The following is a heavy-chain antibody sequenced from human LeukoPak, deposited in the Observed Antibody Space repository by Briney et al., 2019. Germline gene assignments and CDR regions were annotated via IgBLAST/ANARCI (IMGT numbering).Heavy chain of an antibody. CDR2: ISAYNGNT. CDR3: ARDAFGALYSDY. D-gene: IGHD2/OR15-2a*01. J-gene: IGHJ4*02. CDR1: GYTFTSYG. V-gene: IGHV1-18*01. Sequence: ASVKVSCKAAGYTFTSYGISWVGQAPGQGLEWMGWISAYNGNTNYAQKLQGRGTMTTDTSTSTAYMELRSLRSDDTAVYYCARDAFGALYSDYWGQGTLVTVSS.